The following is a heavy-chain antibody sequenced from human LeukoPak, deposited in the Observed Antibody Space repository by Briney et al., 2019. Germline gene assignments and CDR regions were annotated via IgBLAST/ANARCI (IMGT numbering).Heavy chain of an antibody. V-gene: IGHV4-59*08. CDR2: IYYSGST. CDR1: GGSISSYY. D-gene: IGHD3-3*01. J-gene: IGHJ3*02. Sequence: SETLSLTCTVSGGSISSYYWSWIRQPPGKGLEWIGYIYYSGSTNYNPSLKSRVTISVDTSKNQFSLKLSSVTAADTAVYYCARHPSTYYDFWSGYLAFDIWGQGTMVTVSS. CDR3: ARHPSTYYDFWSGYLAFDI.